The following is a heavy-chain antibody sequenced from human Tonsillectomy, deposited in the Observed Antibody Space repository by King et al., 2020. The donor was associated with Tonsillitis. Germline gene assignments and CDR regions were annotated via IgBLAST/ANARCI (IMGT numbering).Heavy chain of an antibody. CDR1: GGSISSGGHY. J-gene: IGHJ6*02. CDR2: IYYSGST. Sequence: QLQESGPGLVKPSQTLSLTCTVSGGSISSGGHYWSWIRQHPGKGLEWIGYIYYSGSTFYNPSLKSRVTISVDTSENQFSLNLSSVTAADTAMYYCARADIRDGMDVWDQGTTVTVSS. D-gene: IGHD3-9*01. CDR3: ARADIRDGMDV. V-gene: IGHV4-31*03.